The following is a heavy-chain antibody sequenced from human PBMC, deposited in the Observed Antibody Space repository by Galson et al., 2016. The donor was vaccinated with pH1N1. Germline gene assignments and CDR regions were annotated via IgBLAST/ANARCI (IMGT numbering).Heavy chain of an antibody. CDR1: GSSFSSHW. V-gene: IGHV5-51*01. CDR3: ARRSAVAGVDY. Sequence: QSGAEVTKPGESLKISCQGSGSSFSSHWIGWVRQMPGKGLEWMGIIYPGDSDTKYSPSFQGQVTFSADKSINTAYLQWSSLKASDTAMYFCARRSAVAGVDYWGRGTLVTVSS. J-gene: IGHJ4*02. CDR2: IYPGDSDT. D-gene: IGHD6-19*01.